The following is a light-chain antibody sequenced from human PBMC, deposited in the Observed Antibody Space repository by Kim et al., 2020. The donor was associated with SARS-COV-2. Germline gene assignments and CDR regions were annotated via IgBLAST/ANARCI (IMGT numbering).Light chain of an antibody. CDR2: DVS. CDR3: SSYTTSSTLM. J-gene: IGLJ3*02. Sequence: QSALTQPPSVSGSPGQSVTISCTGTSSDVGSYNRVSWYRQPPGTAPKLMIYDVSSRPAGVPDRFSGSKSGNTASLTISGLQAEDEADYYCSSYTTSSTLMFGGGTQLTVL. CDR1: SSDVGSYNR. V-gene: IGLV2-18*02.